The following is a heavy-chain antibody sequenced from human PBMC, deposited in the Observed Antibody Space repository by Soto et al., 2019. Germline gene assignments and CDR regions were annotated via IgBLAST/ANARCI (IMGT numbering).Heavy chain of an antibody. CDR1: GFTFSSYA. CDR2: ISGNGGST. V-gene: IGHV3-23*01. CDR3: AKISVERQTDY. J-gene: IGHJ4*02. D-gene: IGHD1-1*01. Sequence: GGSLRLSCAASGFTFSSYAMSWVRQAPGKGLELVSAISGNGGSTYYADSVKGRFTISRDNSKNTLYLQMNSLRAEDTAVYYCAKISVERQTDYWGQGTLVTVSS.